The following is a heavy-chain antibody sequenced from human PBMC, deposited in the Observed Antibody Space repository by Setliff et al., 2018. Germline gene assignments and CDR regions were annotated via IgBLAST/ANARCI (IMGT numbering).Heavy chain of an antibody. CDR3: ARSRGYKHDSSGYYYDHYYYYYMDV. V-gene: IGHV4-39*07. J-gene: IGHJ6*03. CDR2: FSYGVNT. D-gene: IGHD3-22*01. CDR1: GDSIGTSTYF. Sequence: PSETLSLTCAVSGDSIGTSTYFWVWIRQPPGKGLEWIGSFSYGVNTFYNPSLRSRVTISVDTSKNQFSLKLSSVAAADTAVYYCARSRGYKHDSSGYYYDHYYYYYMDVWGKGTPVTVSS.